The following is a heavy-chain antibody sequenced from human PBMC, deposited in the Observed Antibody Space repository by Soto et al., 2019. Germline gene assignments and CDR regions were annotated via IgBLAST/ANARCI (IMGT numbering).Heavy chain of an antibody. CDR3: ARVRSGYYYYYVLDV. CDR2: INHSGST. V-gene: IGHV4-34*01. D-gene: IGHD3-3*01. CDR1: GGSFSGYY. J-gene: IGHJ6*02. Sequence: SETLSLTCAVYGGSFSGYYWSWIRQPPGKGLEWIGEINHSGSTNYNPSLKSRVTISVDTSKNQFSLKLSSVTAADTAVYYCARVRSGYYYYYVLDVWGQGTTVTVSS.